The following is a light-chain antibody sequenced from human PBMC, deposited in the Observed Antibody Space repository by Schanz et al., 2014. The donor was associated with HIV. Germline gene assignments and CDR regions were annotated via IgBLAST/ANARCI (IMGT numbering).Light chain of an antibody. Sequence: EKVMTQSPATLSVSPGERATLSCRASQSVRSNLAWYQQKPGQAPRLLIYGASTSATGVPARFSGSGSGTEFTLTISSLQSEDFAIYYCQQYNNWPLFTFGPGTKVDIK. CDR1: QSVRSN. J-gene: IGKJ3*01. V-gene: IGKV3-15*01. CDR3: QQYNNWPLFT. CDR2: GAS.